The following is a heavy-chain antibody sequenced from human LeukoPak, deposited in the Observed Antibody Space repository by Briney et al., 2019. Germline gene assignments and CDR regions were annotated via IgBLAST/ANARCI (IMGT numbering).Heavy chain of an antibody. V-gene: IGHV3-33*01. D-gene: IGHD6-19*01. Sequence: SLTLSCAASGFTFSSHGMHWVRQAPGKGLEWVAVIWYDGSKKYYGDFVKGRFTISRDNSKNTLYLEMNSLRAEDTAVYYCMRASRGWYFDYWGQGTMVTVSS. CDR3: MRASRGWYFDY. CDR2: IWYDGSKK. CDR1: GFTFSSHG. J-gene: IGHJ4*02.